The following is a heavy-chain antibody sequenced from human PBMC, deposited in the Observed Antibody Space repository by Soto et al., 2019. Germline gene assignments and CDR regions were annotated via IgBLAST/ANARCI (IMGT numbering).Heavy chain of an antibody. Sequence: EVQILESGGGLVQPGGSLRLSCAASGFTFSSSAMNWVRQSPGKGLEWVSVISASDGNTYYADSVKGRFTISRDTSKNTLYLDMNSLRDEDTAVYYCAKSLNINWKNWFDPWGQGTLVTVSS. D-gene: IGHD1-1*01. J-gene: IGHJ5*02. CDR1: GFTFSSSA. CDR3: AKSLNINWKNWFDP. CDR2: ISASDGNT. V-gene: IGHV3-23*01.